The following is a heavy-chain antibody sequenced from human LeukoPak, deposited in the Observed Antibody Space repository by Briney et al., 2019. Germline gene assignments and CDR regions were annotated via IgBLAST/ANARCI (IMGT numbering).Heavy chain of an antibody. CDR3: ARERYYDFWSGTSSFDY. CDR1: GYTFTSYG. J-gene: IGHJ4*02. CDR2: ISAYNGNT. D-gene: IGHD3-3*01. Sequence: ASVTVSCKASGYTFTSYGISWVRQAPGQGLEWMGWISAYNGNTNYAQKLQGRVTMTTDTSTSTAYMELRSLRSDGTAVYYCARERYYDFWSGTSSFDYWGQGTLVTVSS. V-gene: IGHV1-18*01.